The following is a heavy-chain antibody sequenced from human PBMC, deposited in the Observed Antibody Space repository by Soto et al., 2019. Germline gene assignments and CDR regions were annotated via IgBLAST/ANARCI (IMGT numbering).Heavy chain of an antibody. CDR3: AKTLDYSNGYFAY. D-gene: IGHD4-4*01. V-gene: IGHV3-23*01. CDR2: ISGSGGST. CDR1: GFTVSSYA. Sequence: GGSIKLASAASGFTVSSYAMTGVRKTPGKGLEWVSAISGSGGSTYYADSVKGRFTISRDNSKNTLYLQMNSLRAEDTALYYGAKTLDYSNGYFAYWGQGTLVTV. J-gene: IGHJ4*02.